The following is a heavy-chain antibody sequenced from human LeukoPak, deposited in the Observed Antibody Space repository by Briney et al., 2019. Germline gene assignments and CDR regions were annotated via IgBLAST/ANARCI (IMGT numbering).Heavy chain of an antibody. CDR1: GFTFSSYG. J-gene: IGHJ4*02. CDR2: IWYDGSNK. V-gene: IGHV3-33*01. D-gene: IGHD3-10*01. CDR3: AGDADYYGSGSPLDY. Sequence: GGSLRLSCAASGFTFSSYGMHWVRQAPGKGLEWVAVIWYDGSNKYYADSVKGRFTISRDNSKNTLYLQMNSLRAEDTAVYYCAGDADYYGSGSPLDYWGQGTLVTVSS.